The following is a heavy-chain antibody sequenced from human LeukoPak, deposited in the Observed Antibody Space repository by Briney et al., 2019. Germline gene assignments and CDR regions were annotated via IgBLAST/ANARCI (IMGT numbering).Heavy chain of an antibody. CDR2: IFYSGST. J-gene: IGHJ3*02. Sequence: KASETLSLTCTVSSGSISTSNYYWGWVRQPPGKALEWIGNIFYSGSTYYSPSLKSRVTISLDTSKNQFSLKLSSVTAADTAVYYCARDRDAISGAFDIWGQGTMVTVSS. V-gene: IGHV4-39*07. D-gene: IGHD2-8*01. CDR1: SGSISTSNYY. CDR3: ARDRDAISGAFDI.